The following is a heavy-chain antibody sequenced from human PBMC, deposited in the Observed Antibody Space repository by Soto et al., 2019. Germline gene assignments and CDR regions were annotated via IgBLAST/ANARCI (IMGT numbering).Heavy chain of an antibody. CDR3: ARIAAACTNFDY. CDR2: IYHSGST. Sequence: QVQLQESGPGLVKPSGTLSLTCAVSGGSISSSNWWSWVRQPPGKGLEWIGEIYHSGSTNYNPSLKRRVPISVDKSKNQFPLKLTSVTAADTAVYYWARIAAACTNFDYWGQGTLVTVSS. CDR1: GGSISSSNW. V-gene: IGHV4-4*02. D-gene: IGHD6-13*01. J-gene: IGHJ4*02.